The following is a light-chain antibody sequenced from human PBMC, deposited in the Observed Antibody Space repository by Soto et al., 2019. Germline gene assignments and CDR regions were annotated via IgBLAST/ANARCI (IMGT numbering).Light chain of an antibody. Sequence: QSALTQPASVSGSPGQSITISCTGTSSDVGAYDFVSWYQQHPDKAPKLMIYEVSNRPSGVSHRFSGSKSVNTATLTISGLQAEDEADYYCSSYTTSSTRFFGTGTKLTVL. CDR3: SSYTTSSTRF. J-gene: IGLJ1*01. V-gene: IGLV2-14*03. CDR1: SSDVGAYDF. CDR2: EVS.